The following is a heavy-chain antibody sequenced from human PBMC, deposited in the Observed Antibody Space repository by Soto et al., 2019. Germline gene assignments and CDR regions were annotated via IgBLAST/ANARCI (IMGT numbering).Heavy chain of an antibody. D-gene: IGHD2-2*01. CDR3: ARDCPGSSTTCYGNEWFDS. Sequence: EVQLVESGGGVVQPGGSLRLSCAASGFTFSSYSMNWVRQAPGKRLEWVSYISSSRSTIYYADSVKGRFTISRDNAKNSLYLQMNSLRAEDTAVYYCARDCPGSSTTCYGNEWFDSWGQGTLVTVSS. V-gene: IGHV3-48*01. J-gene: IGHJ5*01. CDR1: GFTFSSYS. CDR2: ISSSRSTI.